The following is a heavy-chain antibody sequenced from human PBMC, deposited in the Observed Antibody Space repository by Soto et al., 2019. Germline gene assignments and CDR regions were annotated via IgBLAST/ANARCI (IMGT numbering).Heavy chain of an antibody. Sequence: GGSLRLSCAASGFNFGSYAMSWVRRAPGKGLEWVSVISGSDGSTYYADSVKGRFTISRDNSKNTLYLQMNSLRAEDTAVYYCAKFLGDFWSGPGYWGQGTLGTVSS. CDR2: ISGSDGST. CDR1: GFNFGSYA. J-gene: IGHJ4*02. V-gene: IGHV3-23*01. CDR3: AKFLGDFWSGPGY. D-gene: IGHD3-3*01.